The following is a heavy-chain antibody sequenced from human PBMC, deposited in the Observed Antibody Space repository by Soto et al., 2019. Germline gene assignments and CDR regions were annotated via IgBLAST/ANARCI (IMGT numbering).Heavy chain of an antibody. Sequence: QVQLVQSGAEVKKPGSSVKVSCKASGGTFSSYTISWVRQAPGQGLEWMGRIIPILGIANYAQKFQARVTITADKSTSTAYMEMSSVGSEDTAVYYCASYYYGSGSYYSHYCDYWGQGTLVTVSS. CDR2: IIPILGIA. D-gene: IGHD3-10*01. V-gene: IGHV1-69*02. CDR1: GGTFSSYT. J-gene: IGHJ4*02. CDR3: ASYYYGSGSYYSHYCDY.